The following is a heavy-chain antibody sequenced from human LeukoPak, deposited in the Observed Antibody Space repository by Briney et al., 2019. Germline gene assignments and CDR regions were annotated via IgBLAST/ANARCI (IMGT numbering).Heavy chain of an antibody. Sequence: GASVTVSCKASGYTFTSYGISWVRQAPGQGLEWMGWISAYNGNTNYAQKLQGRVTMTTDTSTSTAYMELRSLRSDDTAVYYCARDFWVVTASDAFDIWGQGTMVTVSS. V-gene: IGHV1-18*01. J-gene: IGHJ3*02. CDR3: ARDFWVVTASDAFDI. CDR1: GYTFTSYG. D-gene: IGHD2-21*02. CDR2: ISAYNGNT.